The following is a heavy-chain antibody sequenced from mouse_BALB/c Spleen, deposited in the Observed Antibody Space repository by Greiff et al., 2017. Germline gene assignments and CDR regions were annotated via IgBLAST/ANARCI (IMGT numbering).Heavy chain of an antibody. CDR2: ISSGGSYT. V-gene: IGHV5-9-4*01. CDR1: GFTFSSYA. J-gene: IGHJ3*01. CDR3: ARGPYYDYDWFAY. D-gene: IGHD2-4*01. Sequence: EVKLMESGGGLVKPGGSLKLSCAASGFTFSSYAMSWVRQSPEKRLEWVAEISSGGSYTYYPDTVTGRFTISRDNAKNTLYLEMSSLRSEDTAMYYCARGPYYDYDWFAYWGQGTLVTVSA.